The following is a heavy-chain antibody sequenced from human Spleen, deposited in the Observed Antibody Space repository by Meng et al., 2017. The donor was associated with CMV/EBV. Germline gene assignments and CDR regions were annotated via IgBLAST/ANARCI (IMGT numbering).Heavy chain of an antibody. CDR1: GYTFTSYD. Sequence: ASVKVSCKASGYTFTSYDINWVRQATGQGLEWMGWMNPNSGNTGYAQKFQGRVTMTRNTSISTAYMELSSLRSEDTAVYYCARGGGGLLWFREFPLYYYYGMDVWGQGTTVTVSS. D-gene: IGHD3-10*01. CDR2: MNPNSGNT. J-gene: IGHJ6*02. CDR3: ARGGGGLLWFREFPLYYYYGMDV. V-gene: IGHV1-8*01.